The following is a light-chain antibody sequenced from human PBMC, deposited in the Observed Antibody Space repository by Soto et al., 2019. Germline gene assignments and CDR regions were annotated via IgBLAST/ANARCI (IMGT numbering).Light chain of an antibody. CDR1: QSVGGY. V-gene: IGKV3-20*01. CDR2: AAS. Sequence: EIVLTQSPGTLSLSPGERATLSCRASQSVGGYLAWYQQKPGQAPRLIIYAASFRSTGIPDRFSGSGSGTDFTLTISRLEPEDVAVYYCQQFGGFSWTLGQGTKVDIK. CDR3: QQFGGFSWT. J-gene: IGKJ1*01.